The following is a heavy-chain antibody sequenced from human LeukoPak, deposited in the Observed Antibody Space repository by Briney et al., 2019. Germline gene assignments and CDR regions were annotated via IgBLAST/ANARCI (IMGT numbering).Heavy chain of an antibody. CDR3: AKSPWGSYFFDY. V-gene: IGHV3-30*18. Sequence: GGSLRLSCAASGFTFSSYGMHWVRQAPGKGLEWVAVISYDGSNKYYADSVKGRFTISRDNSKNTLYLQMNSLRAEDTAVYYCAKSPWGSYFFDYWGQGTLVTVSS. J-gene: IGHJ4*02. CDR2: ISYDGSNK. CDR1: GFTFSSYG. D-gene: IGHD3-16*01.